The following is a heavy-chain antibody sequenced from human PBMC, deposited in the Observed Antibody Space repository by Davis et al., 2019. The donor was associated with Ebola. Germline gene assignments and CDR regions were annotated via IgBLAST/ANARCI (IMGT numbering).Heavy chain of an antibody. CDR2: IRSSGDTI. D-gene: IGHD6-19*01. V-gene: IGHV3-11*01. Sequence: GESLTISCAASGSTFSDYYMSWIRQAPGKGLEWVSYIRSSGDTIYYADSVRGRFTISRDNAKNSLSLQMNSLRAEDTAVYYCAKRATVKVAGANYYNAMDVWGKGTTVTVSS. J-gene: IGHJ6*04. CDR3: AKRATVKVAGANYYNAMDV. CDR1: GSTFSDYY.